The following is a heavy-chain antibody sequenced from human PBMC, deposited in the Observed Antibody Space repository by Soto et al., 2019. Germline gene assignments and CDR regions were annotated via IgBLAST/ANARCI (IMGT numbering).Heavy chain of an antibody. CDR3: ATESGSTSGTDYSYH. J-gene: IGHJ4*02. D-gene: IGHD5-18*01. Sequence: GGSLRLSCAASGFTFNNYGMSWVRQVMEKRLEWVAAIDGNGVTYYADSVKGRFTISRENPKNSFYLQMNSLRAEDTAIYYCATESGSTSGTDYSYHWGQGTVVTAAS. V-gene: IGHV3-13*01. CDR2: IDGNGVT. CDR1: GFTFNNYG.